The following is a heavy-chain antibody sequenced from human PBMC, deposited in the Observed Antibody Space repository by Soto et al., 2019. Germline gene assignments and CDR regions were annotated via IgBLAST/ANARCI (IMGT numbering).Heavy chain of an antibody. Sequence: AASVKVSCKVSGYTLTELSMHWVRQAPGKGLEWMGGFDPEDGETIYAQKFQGRVTMTEVTSTDTAYMELSSLRSEDTAVYYCAIRSGLLWFGELNWFDPWG. CDR2: FDPEDGET. V-gene: IGHV1-24*01. D-gene: IGHD3-10*01. CDR3: AIRSGLLWFGELNWFDP. CDR1: GYTLTELS. J-gene: IGHJ5*02.